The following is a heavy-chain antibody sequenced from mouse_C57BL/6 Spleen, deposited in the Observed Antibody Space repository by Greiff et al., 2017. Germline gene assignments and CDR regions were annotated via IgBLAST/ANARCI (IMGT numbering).Heavy chain of an antibody. Sequence: EVKLMESGGGLVKPGGSLKLSCAASGFTFSSYAMSWVRQTPEQRLEWVATISDGGSYTYYPDNVKGRFTISRDNAKNNLYLQMSHLKSEDTAMYYCARDYYGSSYYFDYWGQGTTLTVSS. CDR3: ARDYYGSSYYFDY. V-gene: IGHV5-4*01. J-gene: IGHJ2*01. D-gene: IGHD1-1*01. CDR2: ISDGGSYT. CDR1: GFTFSSYA.